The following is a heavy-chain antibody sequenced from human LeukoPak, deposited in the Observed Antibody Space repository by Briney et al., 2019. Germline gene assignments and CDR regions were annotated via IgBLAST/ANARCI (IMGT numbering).Heavy chain of an antibody. CDR3: AKDAVAAHSGSWFDP. D-gene: IGHD2-15*01. CDR2: ISYDGSNK. J-gene: IGHJ5*02. CDR1: GFTFSSYG. V-gene: IGHV3-30*18. Sequence: PGRSLRLSCAASGFTFSSYGMHWVRQAPGKGLEWVAVISYDGSNKYYADSVKGRFTISRDNSKNTLYLQMNSLRAEDTAVYYCAKDAVAAHSGSWFDPWGQGTLVTVSS.